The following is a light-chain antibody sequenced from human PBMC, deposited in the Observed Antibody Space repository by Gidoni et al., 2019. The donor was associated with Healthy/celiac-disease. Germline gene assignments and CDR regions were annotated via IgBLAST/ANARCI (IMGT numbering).Light chain of an antibody. CDR3: QQYNSYST. CDR2: KAS. CDR1: QSISSW. V-gene: IGKV1-5*03. Sequence: DIQMTQSPSTLSASVGDRVTITCRASQSISSWLAWYQQKPGKAPKLLIYKASSLESGVPSRFSGSGPGTEFTLTISSLQPDDFATYYCQQYNSYSTFGGXTKVEIK. J-gene: IGKJ4*01.